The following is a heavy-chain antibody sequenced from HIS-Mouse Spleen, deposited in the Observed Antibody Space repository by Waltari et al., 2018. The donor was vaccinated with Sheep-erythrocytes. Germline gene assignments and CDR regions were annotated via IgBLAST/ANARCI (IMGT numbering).Heavy chain of an antibody. D-gene: IGHD3-3*01. V-gene: IGHV4-34*01. CDR1: GGSCSGYY. CDR3: ALSVDLDGAFDI. Sequence: QVQLQQWGAGLLKPSETLSLTCAVYGGSCSGYYWSWIRQPPGKGLEWIGEINHSGSTNYNPSLKSRVTISVDTSKNQFSLKLSSVTAADTAVYYCALSVDLDGAFDIWGQGTMVTVSS. J-gene: IGHJ3*02. CDR2: INHSGST.